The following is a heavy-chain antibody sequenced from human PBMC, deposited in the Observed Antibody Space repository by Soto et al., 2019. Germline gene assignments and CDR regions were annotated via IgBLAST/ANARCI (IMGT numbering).Heavy chain of an antibody. Sequence: GGSLRLSCAASGFTFSSYSMNWVRQAPGKGLEWVSSISSSSSYIYYADSVKGRFTISRDNAKNSLYLQMNSLRAEDTAVYYCASGSTATLPDDAFDIWGQGTMVTVSS. CDR3: ASGSTATLPDDAFDI. CDR1: GFTFSSYS. D-gene: IGHD5-18*01. V-gene: IGHV3-21*01. CDR2: ISSSSSYI. J-gene: IGHJ3*02.